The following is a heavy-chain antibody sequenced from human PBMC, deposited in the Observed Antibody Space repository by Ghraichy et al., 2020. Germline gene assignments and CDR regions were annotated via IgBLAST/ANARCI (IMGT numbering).Heavy chain of an antibody. V-gene: IGHV3-53*01. CDR1: GFTVSSNY. Sequence: GGSLRLSCAASGFTVSSNYMSWVRQAPGKGLEWVSVIYSGGSTYYADSVKGRFTISRDNSKNTLYLQMNSLRAEDTAVYYCARASLAYYYYGMDVWGQGTTVTVSS. CDR2: IYSGGST. CDR3: ARASLAYYYYGMDV. J-gene: IGHJ6*02.